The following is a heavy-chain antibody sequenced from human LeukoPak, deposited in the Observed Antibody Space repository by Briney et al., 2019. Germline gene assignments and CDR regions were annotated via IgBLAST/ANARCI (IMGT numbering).Heavy chain of an antibody. J-gene: IGHJ4*02. Sequence: PSETLSLTCTVSGGSITSGSNYWTWIRQPAGKELEWIGHIYTSGRTNYNPSLKSRVTISVDTSKNQFSLNLMSVTAADTAIYYCARGVSFDYWGQGTLVTVSS. CDR3: ARGVSFDY. D-gene: IGHD2-21*01. CDR2: IYTSGRT. V-gene: IGHV4-61*09. CDR1: GGSITSGSNY.